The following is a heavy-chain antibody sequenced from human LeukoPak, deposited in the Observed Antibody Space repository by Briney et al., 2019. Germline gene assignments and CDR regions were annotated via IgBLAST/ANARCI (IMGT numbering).Heavy chain of an antibody. J-gene: IGHJ4*02. D-gene: IGHD3-3*01. V-gene: IGHV4-4*07. CDR3: ARVLRLGINYYFDY. Sequence: SETLSLPCTVSGGSISSYYWSWIRQPAGKGLEWIGRIYTSGSTNYNPSLKSRVTMSVDTSKNQFSLKLSSVTAADTAVYYCARVLRLGINYYFDYWGQGTLVTVSS. CDR1: GGSISSYY. CDR2: IYTSGST.